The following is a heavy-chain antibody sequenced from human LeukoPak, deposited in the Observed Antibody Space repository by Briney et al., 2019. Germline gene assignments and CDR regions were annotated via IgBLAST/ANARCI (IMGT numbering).Heavy chain of an antibody. D-gene: IGHD3-22*01. V-gene: IGHV1-46*01. CDR2: IDPSGDST. CDR3: ARDSLLIKNPMIIVTVGGDAFDV. CDR1: GFTFTSYY. Sequence: ASVKVSCKASGFTFTSYYMHWVRQAPGQGLEWMGKIDPSGDSTTYAQKFQGRVTMTRDTSTSTLYMEMSGLRSEDTAVYYCARDSLLIKNPMIIVTVGGDAFDVWGQGTMVIVSS. J-gene: IGHJ3*01.